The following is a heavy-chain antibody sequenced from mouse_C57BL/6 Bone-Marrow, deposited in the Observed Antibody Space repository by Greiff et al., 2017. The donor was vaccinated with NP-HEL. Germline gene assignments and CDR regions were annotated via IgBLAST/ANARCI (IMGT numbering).Heavy chain of an antibody. D-gene: IGHD1-1*01. CDR1: GYSFTGYY. CDR3: ARSTRYGSAWFAY. V-gene: IGHV1-42*01. J-gene: IGHJ3*01. Sequence: DVKLQESGPELVKPGASVKISCKASGYSFTGYYMNWVKQSPEKSLEWIGEINPSTGGTTYNQKFKAKATLTVDKSSSTAYMQLKSLTAEDSAVYYCARSTRYGSAWFAYWGQGTLVTVSA. CDR2: INPSTGGT.